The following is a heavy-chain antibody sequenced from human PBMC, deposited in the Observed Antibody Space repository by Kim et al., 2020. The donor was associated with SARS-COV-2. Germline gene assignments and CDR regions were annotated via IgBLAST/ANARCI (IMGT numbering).Heavy chain of an antibody. J-gene: IGHJ4*02. V-gene: IGHV3-30*07. Sequence: KDYADSVKGRFTISRDNSKTILHLQMNSLRAEDTAVYCCGDYHGPGSHFTYWGQGTQVTVSS. CDR3: GDYHGPGSHFTY. D-gene: IGHD3-10*01. CDR2: K.